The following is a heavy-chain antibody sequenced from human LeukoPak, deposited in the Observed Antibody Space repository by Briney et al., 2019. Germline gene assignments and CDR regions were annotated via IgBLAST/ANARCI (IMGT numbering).Heavy chain of an antibody. CDR1: GGSISSSSYY. V-gene: IGHV4-39*01. D-gene: IGHD2-21*01. Sequence: PSETLPLTCTVSGGSISSSSYYWGWIRQPPGKGLEWIGSIYYSGSTYYNPSLKSRVTISVDTSKNQFSLKLSSVTAADTAVYYCARHSPTLFPFDPWGQGTLVTVSS. CDR3: ARHSPTLFPFDP. CDR2: IYYSGST. J-gene: IGHJ5*02.